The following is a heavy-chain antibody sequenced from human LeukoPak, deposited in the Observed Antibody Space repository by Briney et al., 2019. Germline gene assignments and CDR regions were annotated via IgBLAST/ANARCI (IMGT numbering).Heavy chain of an antibody. Sequence: SETLSLTCTVSGYSISSGYYWGWIRQPPGKGLEWIGYIYYSGSTNYNPSLKSRVTISVDTSKNQFSLKLSSVTAADTAVYYCARVRGLRFFYYMDVWGKGTTVTVSS. D-gene: IGHD3-3*01. CDR2: IYYSGST. V-gene: IGHV4-38-2*02. CDR1: GYSISSGYY. CDR3: ARVRGLRFFYYMDV. J-gene: IGHJ6*03.